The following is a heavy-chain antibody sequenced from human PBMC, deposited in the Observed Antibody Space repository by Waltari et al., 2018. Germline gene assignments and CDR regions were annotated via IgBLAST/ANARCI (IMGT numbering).Heavy chain of an antibody. V-gene: IGHV4-59*01. Sequence: QFQLQDSAPGLVKPSETLSLTCPVPVGSIIVSYWTWFRHPPGKGLEWIGYIYYSGSTNYNPALKSRVTISVDTSKNQFSLKLSSVTAADTAVYYCARAIGTMVRGVNNWFDPWGQGTLVTVSS. J-gene: IGHJ5*02. D-gene: IGHD3-10*01. CDR2: IYYSGST. CDR1: VGSIIVSY. CDR3: ARAIGTMVRGVNNWFDP.